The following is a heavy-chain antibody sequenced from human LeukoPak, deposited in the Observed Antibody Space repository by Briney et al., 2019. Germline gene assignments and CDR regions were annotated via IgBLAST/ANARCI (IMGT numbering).Heavy chain of an antibody. V-gene: IGHV3-7*01. CDR2: IKQDGSEK. J-gene: IGHJ6*02. D-gene: IGHD3-22*01. CDR3: ARDAELPQYYYDSSGPTHHYGMDV. Sequence: GGSLRLSCAASGFSFSDYWMGWVRQAPGKGLEWVANIKQDGSEKYYVDSVKGRFTISRDNAKNSLYLQMNSLRAEDTAVYYCARDAELPQYYYDSSGPTHHYGMDVWGQGTTVTVSS. CDR1: GFSFSDYW.